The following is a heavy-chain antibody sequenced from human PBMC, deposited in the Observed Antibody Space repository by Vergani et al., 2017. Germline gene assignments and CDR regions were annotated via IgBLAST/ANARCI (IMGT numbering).Heavy chain of an antibody. Sequence: QVQLVQSGTEVKKPGASVKVSCKASGYTFTTYGISWVRQAPGQGLEWMGWVSASNDNTNYAQKLRGRGTMTTHRPTSTAYMELMSLRSDDTAGYYCARGRLKIDGLTSNWFDPCGQGTLVTVPS. CDR3: ARGRLKIDGLTSNWFDP. CDR1: GYTFTTYG. CDR2: VSASNDNT. D-gene: IGHD1-14*01. J-gene: IGHJ5*02. V-gene: IGHV1-18*01.